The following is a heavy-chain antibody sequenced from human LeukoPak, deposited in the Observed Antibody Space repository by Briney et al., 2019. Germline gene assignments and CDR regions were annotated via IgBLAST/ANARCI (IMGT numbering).Heavy chain of an antibody. CDR1: GFTFSSYG. Sequence: GGSLRLSCATSGFTFSSYGMHWVRQAPGKGLEWVAVISYDGSKKYHVDSVKGRVTISRDNSKNTLYLQMNSLRAEDTAVYYCAKGARDDYGDYFSWFDPWGQGTLVTVSS. CDR2: ISYDGSKK. V-gene: IGHV3-30*18. D-gene: IGHD4-17*01. CDR3: AKGARDDYGDYFSWFDP. J-gene: IGHJ5*02.